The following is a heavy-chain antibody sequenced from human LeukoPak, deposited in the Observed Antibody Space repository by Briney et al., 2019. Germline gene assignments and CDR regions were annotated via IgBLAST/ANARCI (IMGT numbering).Heavy chain of an antibody. CDR3: ANLAYDSSGYYLD. CDR2: IGSGAGNT. V-gene: IGHV3-23*01. CDR1: GFTFSRYA. D-gene: IGHD3-22*01. J-gene: IGHJ4*02. Sequence: PGGSLRLSCAASGFTFSRYAMSWVRQAPGKGLEWVSAIGSGAGNTYYADSVKGRFTMSRDNSKNTLYLQMNSLRAEDTAVYYCANLAYDSSGYYLDWGQGTLVTVSS.